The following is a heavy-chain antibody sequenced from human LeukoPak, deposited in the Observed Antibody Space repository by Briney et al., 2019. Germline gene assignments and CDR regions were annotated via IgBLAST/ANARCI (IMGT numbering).Heavy chain of an antibody. V-gene: IGHV1-8*01. Sequence: ASVKVSCKASGYTFTSYDIIWVRQATGQGLEWMGWMNPNSGNTGYAQKFQGRVTMTRNTSISTAYMELSSLRSEDTAVYYCARVRGDYFDYYGSGSYDYWGQGTLVTVSS. J-gene: IGHJ4*02. D-gene: IGHD3-10*01. CDR2: MNPNSGNT. CDR1: GYTFTSYD. CDR3: ARVRGDYFDYYGSGSYDY.